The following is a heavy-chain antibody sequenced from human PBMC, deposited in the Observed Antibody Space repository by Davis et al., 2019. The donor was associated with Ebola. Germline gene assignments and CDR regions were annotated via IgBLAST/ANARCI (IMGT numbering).Heavy chain of an antibody. CDR3: ARDLRSYRLNWFDP. Sequence: GSLRLSCAVSGGSISSSNWWSWVRQPPGKGLEWIGEIYHSGSTNYNPSLKSRVTISVDKSKNQFSLKLSSVTAADTAVYYCARDLRSYRLNWFDPWGQGTLVTVSS. CDR1: GGSISSSNW. V-gene: IGHV4-4*02. D-gene: IGHD3-16*02. J-gene: IGHJ5*02. CDR2: IYHSGST.